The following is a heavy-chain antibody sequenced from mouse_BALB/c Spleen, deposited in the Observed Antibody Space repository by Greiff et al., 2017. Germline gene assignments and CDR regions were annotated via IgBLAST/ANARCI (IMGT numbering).Heavy chain of an antibody. V-gene: IGHV5-6-3*01. Sequence: EVKVEESGGGLVQPGGSLKLSCAASGFTFSSYGMSWVRQTPDKRLELVATINSNGGSTYYPDSVKGRFTISRDNAKNTLYLQMSSLKSEDTAMYYCAREEVGSWGQGTSVTVSS. CDR1: GFTFSSYG. CDR3: AREEVGS. J-gene: IGHJ4*01. CDR2: INSNGGST. D-gene: IGHD1-1*01.